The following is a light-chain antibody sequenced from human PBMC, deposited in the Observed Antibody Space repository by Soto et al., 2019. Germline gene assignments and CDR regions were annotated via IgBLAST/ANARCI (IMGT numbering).Light chain of an antibody. V-gene: IGKV3-20*01. CDR3: QQYGRSPTWT. CDR1: QTISGTY. Sequence: EIVLTQSPGTLSLSPGARAPLSCRARQTISGTYLAWYQQKPGQAPRLLIYSSSSRAAGVSDRFSGSGSGTDFSLTISRLEPEDFAMYYCQQYGRSPTWTFGQGTKVDNK. J-gene: IGKJ1*01. CDR2: SSS.